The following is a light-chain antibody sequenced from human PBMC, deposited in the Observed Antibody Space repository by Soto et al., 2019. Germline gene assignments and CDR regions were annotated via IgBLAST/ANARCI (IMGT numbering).Light chain of an antibody. CDR2: AAY. CDR3: QQTYSTPYN. CDR1: QTITKY. J-gene: IGKJ2*01. Sequence: DIQMTHSPSSLSASVGDRATITCRASQTITKYLNWYQQKPGKAPKLLIYAAYSLQSGVPSRFSGSGSGTNFTLTISSLQPEDFATYYCQQTYSTPYNFGQGTKLESK. V-gene: IGKV1-39*01.